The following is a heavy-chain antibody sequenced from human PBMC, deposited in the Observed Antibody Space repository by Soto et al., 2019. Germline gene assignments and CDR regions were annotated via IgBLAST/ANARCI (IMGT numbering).Heavy chain of an antibody. CDR1: GFTFSSYW. Sequence: EVQLVESGGGLVQPGGSLRLSCAASGFTFSSYWMHWVRQAPGKGLVWVSRINSDGSGTSYADSVKGRFTISRDNAKNKLYLQMNSLRAEDTAVYYCERPAMVRVGAFDTWGQGTMVTVSS. CDR2: INSDGSGT. J-gene: IGHJ3*02. D-gene: IGHD5-18*01. CDR3: ERPAMVRVGAFDT. V-gene: IGHV3-74*01.